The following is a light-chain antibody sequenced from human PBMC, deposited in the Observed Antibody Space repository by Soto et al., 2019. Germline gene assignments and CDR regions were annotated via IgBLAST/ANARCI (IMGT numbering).Light chain of an antibody. CDR2: DVS. CDR3: SSYAGTYFV. J-gene: IGLJ1*01. V-gene: IGLV2-8*01. Sequence: QSALTQPPSASGSPGQSVTISCTGTSSDIGGYNFVSWYQQHPGKAPKLMIYDVSQRPSGVPDRFSGSKSGNTASLTVSGLQAEDEADYYCSSYAGTYFVFGTGTKLTVL. CDR1: SSDIGGYNF.